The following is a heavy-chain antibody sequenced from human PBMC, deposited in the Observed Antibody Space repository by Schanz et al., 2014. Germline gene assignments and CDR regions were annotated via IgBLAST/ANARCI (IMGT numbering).Heavy chain of an antibody. CDR2: ISAYNGNT. J-gene: IGHJ4*02. D-gene: IGHD5-12*01. V-gene: IGHV1-18*01. CDR1: GYTFTSYG. CDR3: ARGIGGYGANNYFDY. Sequence: QVHLVQSGAEVKRPGASVKVSCKASGYTFTSYGISRVRQAPGQGLEWMGWISAYNGNTKYPQKLQGRVTITRDTSASTAYMELSSLRSEDTAVYSCARGIGGYGANNYFDYWGQGTLVTVSS.